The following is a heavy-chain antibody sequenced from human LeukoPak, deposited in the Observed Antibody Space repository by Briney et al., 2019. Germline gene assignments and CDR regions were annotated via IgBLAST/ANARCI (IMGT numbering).Heavy chain of an antibody. V-gene: IGHV3-30-3*01. CDR2: LSYDASNK. CDR3: ASHKPHPVRYYFDSSGAIDY. D-gene: IGHD3-22*01. Sequence: GGSLRLSCAASGFTFSTYAMHWVRQSPGKGLEWVAVLSYDASNKYYAGSVKGRFTISRDNSKTTLYLQMNSLRAEDTAVYYGASHKPHPVRYYFDSSGAIDYWGQGTLVTVSS. CDR1: GFTFSTYA. J-gene: IGHJ4*02.